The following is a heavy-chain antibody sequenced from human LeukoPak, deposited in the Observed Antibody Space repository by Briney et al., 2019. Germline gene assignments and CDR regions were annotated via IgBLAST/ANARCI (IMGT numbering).Heavy chain of an antibody. Sequence: PSGTLSLTCTVSGGSISSLYRRWIRQPPGKGGERIGFLHATRSTKYNTSLKSRESISVDTCKKKGSRGLKSVIAADTAVCYCAGGDPTVIPVIRCDFWGRETLVT. CDR3: AGGDPTVIPVIRCDF. CDR2: LHATRST. V-gene: IGHV4-59*01. D-gene: IGHD3-22*01. J-gene: IGHJ4*02. CDR1: GGSISSLY.